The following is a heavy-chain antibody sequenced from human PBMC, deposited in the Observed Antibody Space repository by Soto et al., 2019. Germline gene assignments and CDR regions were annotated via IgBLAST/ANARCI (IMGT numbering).Heavy chain of an antibody. CDR2: ISYDGSNK. J-gene: IGHJ4*02. CDR3: AHLTNYYDSSGYYGGSFDY. D-gene: IGHD3-22*01. V-gene: IGHV3-30*03. CDR1: GFTFSSYG. Sequence: GGSLRLSCAASGFTFSSYGMHWVRQAPGKGLEWVAVISYDGSNKYYADSVKGRFTISRDNSKNTLYLQMNSLRAEDTAVYYCAHLTNYYDSSGYYGGSFDYWGQGTLVTVSS.